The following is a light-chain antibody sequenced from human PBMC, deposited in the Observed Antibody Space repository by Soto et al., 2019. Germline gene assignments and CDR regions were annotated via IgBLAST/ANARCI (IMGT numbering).Light chain of an antibody. V-gene: IGKV3-15*01. CDR3: QQYESYPYT. J-gene: IGKJ2*01. CDR1: QSVNNN. CDR2: GAS. Sequence: EIILTQSPASLSVSPGERATLSCRASQSVNNNLAWYQQKPGQAPRLLIYGASTRATGIPGRFRGSGSGAEFTLTISSLQADDFATYYCQQYESYPYTFGRGTRLEIK.